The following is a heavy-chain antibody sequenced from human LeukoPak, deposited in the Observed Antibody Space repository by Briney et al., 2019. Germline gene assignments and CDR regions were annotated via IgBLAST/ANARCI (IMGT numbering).Heavy chain of an antibody. J-gene: IGHJ6*02. CDR1: GGSISSSSYY. CDR3: ARHIEGGDGSGTFFYYYYGMDV. Sequence: SETLSLTCTVSGGSISSSSYYWGWIRQPPGKGLEWIGSIYYSGSTYYNPSLKSRVTISVDTSKNQFSLKLSSVTAADTAVYYCARHIEGGDGSGTFFYYYYGMDVWGQGTTVTVSS. CDR2: IYYSGST. D-gene: IGHD3-10*01. V-gene: IGHV4-39*01.